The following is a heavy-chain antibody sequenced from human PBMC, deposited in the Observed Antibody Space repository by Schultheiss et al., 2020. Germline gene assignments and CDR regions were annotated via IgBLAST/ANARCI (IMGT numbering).Heavy chain of an antibody. J-gene: IGHJ2*01. CDR2: ISGSGGST. Sequence: GGSLRLSCAASGFNFSNYAMTWARQAPGKGLEWVSAISGSGGSTYYADSVKGRFTISRDNAKNSLYLQMNSLRAEDTAVYYCARHYPKLGISLWGRGTLVTVSS. CDR3: ARHYPKLGISL. D-gene: IGHD7-27*01. V-gene: IGHV3-23*01. CDR1: GFNFSNYA.